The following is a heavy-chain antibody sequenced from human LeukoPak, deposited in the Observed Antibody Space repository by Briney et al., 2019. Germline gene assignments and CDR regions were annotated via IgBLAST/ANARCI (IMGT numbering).Heavy chain of an antibody. CDR1: GFNFSTYA. D-gene: IGHD1-26*01. CDR2: IIGSGGTT. J-gene: IGHJ3*02. V-gene: IGHV3-23*01. Sequence: GGSLRLSCAASGFNFSTYAMSWVRQAPGKGLEWVSGIIGSGGTTYYTNSVKGRFTISRDNSKNTLYLQMNSLRAEDTAVYYRAKGTRSSPNDAADIWGQGTMVTVSS. CDR3: AKGTRSSPNDAADI.